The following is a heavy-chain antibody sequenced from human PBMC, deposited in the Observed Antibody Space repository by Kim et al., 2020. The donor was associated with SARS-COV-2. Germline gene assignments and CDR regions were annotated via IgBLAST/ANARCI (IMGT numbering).Heavy chain of an antibody. Sequence: SETLSLTCTVSGGSVNTGGSYWTWIRQPPGKGLEWIGYSDYSGSTNYNPSLKSRVTISVDTSRNQFSLKVSSVTAADTAVYYCAKYSSVWNWFDPWGQGTLVTVSS. CDR1: GGSVNTGGSY. CDR3: AKYSSVWNWFDP. D-gene: IGHD6-25*01. V-gene: IGHV4-61*08. J-gene: IGHJ5*02. CDR2: SDYSGST.